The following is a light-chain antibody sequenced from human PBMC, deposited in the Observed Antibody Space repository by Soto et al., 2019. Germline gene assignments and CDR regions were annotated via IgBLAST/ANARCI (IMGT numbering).Light chain of an antibody. J-gene: IGLJ1*01. CDR1: SGTVSTNYY. CDR2: STN. CDR3: VLYMGSGFDV. V-gene: IGLV8-61*01. Sequence: QTVVTQEPSFSVSPGGTVTLTCGLSSGTVSTNYYPSWYQQTPGQAPRTLIYSTNTRSSGVPDRFSGSILGNKAALTITGAQADDESDYYCVLYMGSGFDVFGTGTKVTVL.